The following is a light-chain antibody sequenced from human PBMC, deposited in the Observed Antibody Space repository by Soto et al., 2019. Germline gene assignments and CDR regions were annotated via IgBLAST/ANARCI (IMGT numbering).Light chain of an antibody. J-gene: IGKJ2*01. CDR1: QDIRHF. Sequence: DIQMTQSPSSLSASVGDRVTITCQASQDIRHFLNWYQQKPGKAPKVLIYDASKLKTGVPSRFSERGSGTDFTFTISSLQPEDIATYYCQQYDNLPLYTFGQGTKLEIK. CDR3: QQYDNLPLYT. V-gene: IGKV1-33*01. CDR2: DAS.